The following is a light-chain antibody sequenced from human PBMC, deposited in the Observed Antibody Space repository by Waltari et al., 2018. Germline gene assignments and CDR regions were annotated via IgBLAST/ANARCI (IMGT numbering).Light chain of an antibody. CDR2: PAS. V-gene: IGKV1-9*01. CDR1: QGIGSF. CDR3: VQVIDYRRT. Sequence: DIQLTQSPSFLSASVGARVTITCRASQGIGSFLAWDEQKPGKAPNRLIDPASTLQRGVPARVSGSGSGTEFTVTIGSLKPEDVATSYCVQVIDYRRTLCEGTRVE. J-gene: IGKJ1*01.